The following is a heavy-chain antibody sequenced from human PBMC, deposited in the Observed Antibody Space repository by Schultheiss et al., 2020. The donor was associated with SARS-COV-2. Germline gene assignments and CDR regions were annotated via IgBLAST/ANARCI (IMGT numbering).Heavy chain of an antibody. CDR2: ISSSGSTI. CDR1: GFTFSDYY. D-gene: IGHD5-24*01. V-gene: IGHV3-11*01. CDR3: ARDPRDGYSHFDY. J-gene: IGHJ4*02. Sequence: GGSLRLSCAASGFTFSDYYMSWIRQAPGKGLEWVSYISSSGSTIYYADSVKGRFTVSRDSSKNTLFLQMDYLRVDDTAVYFCARDPRDGYSHFDYWGQGTLVTVSS.